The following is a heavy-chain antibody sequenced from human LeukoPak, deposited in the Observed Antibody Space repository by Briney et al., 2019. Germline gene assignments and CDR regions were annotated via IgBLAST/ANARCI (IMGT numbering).Heavy chain of an antibody. CDR3: GFDF. D-gene: IGHD2-15*01. Sequence: PGGSLSLSSSASGFTFSSYPMHWLRQAPGKGLEYVSAISSNGGSTHYADSVKGRFTIFRDNSKNTVYLRMSSLYCSTGVAADYGFDFWGQGTMVTVSS. V-gene: IGHV3-64D*06. CDR1: GFTFSSYP. J-gene: IGHJ3*01. CDR2: ISSNGGST.